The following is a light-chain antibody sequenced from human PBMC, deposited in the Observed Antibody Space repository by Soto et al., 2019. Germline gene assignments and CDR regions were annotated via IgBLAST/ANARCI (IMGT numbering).Light chain of an antibody. Sequence: EIVLTQSPGTLSLSPGERATLSCRASQSIASSYLAWYQQKPSQPPRLLLYRTFSRATGIPDRFSGMGSGTDFTLTIRRLEPADFAVYFCQQFSRPPLTVGGATKVEI. CDR3: QQFSRPPLT. V-gene: IGKV3-20*01. J-gene: IGKJ4*01. CDR1: QSIASSY. CDR2: RTF.